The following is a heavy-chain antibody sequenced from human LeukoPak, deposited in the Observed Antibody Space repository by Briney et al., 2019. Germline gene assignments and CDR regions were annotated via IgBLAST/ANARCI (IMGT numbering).Heavy chain of an antibody. Sequence: AGSLRLSCAASGFTVSSNYMSWVRQAPGKGLEWVSVIYSGGSTYYADSVKGRFTISRDNSKNTLYLQMNSLRAEDTAVYYCARSYCSGGSCYLDAFDIWGQGTMVTVSS. CDR3: ARSYCSGGSCYLDAFDI. CDR1: GFTVSSNY. J-gene: IGHJ3*02. D-gene: IGHD2-15*01. V-gene: IGHV3-53*01. CDR2: IYSGGST.